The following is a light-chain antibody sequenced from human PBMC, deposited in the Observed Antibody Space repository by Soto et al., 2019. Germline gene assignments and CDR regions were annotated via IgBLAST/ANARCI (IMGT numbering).Light chain of an antibody. CDR3: SSYTNSRGVV. CDR2: DVS. Sequence: QSVLTQPASVSGSPGQSITISCTGTSSDVGTYNYVSWYQQHPGKAPKLMIYDVSNRPSGVSNRFSGSKSGNTASLTISGLQAEDEADYYCSSYTNSRGVVFGGWTKLTVL. V-gene: IGLV2-14*01. J-gene: IGLJ2*01. CDR1: SSDVGTYNY.